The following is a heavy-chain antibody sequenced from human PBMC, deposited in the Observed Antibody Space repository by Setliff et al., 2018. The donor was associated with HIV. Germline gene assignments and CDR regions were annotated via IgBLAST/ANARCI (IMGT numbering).Heavy chain of an antibody. CDR3: ARDGNDSSGYYYFGGAFDI. J-gene: IGHJ3*02. CDR2: ITSNGGRT. CDR1: GFTFNNNG. D-gene: IGHD3-22*01. Sequence: LRLSCAASGFTFNNNGMSWVRQAPGKGLEWVSGITSNGGRTGYADSVKGRFTISRDNAKNSLLLQMNSLRAEDTAVYHCARDGNDSSGYYYFGGAFDIWGQGTMVTVSS. V-gene: IGHV3-20*01.